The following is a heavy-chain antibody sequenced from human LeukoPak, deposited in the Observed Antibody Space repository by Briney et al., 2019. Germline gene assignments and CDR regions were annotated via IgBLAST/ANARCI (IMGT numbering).Heavy chain of an antibody. CDR3: ARELFDFDY. V-gene: IGHV3-23*01. CDR2: ITGSGGST. J-gene: IGHJ4*02. Sequence: GGSLRLSCAPSGFTFDNFAMTWVRQAPGKGLEWVSEITGSGGSTYYADSVKGRFTISRDNSKNTLYLPMNSLRAEDTAIYYCARELFDFDYWGQGTLVTVSS. CDR1: GFTFDNFA. D-gene: IGHD3-10*01.